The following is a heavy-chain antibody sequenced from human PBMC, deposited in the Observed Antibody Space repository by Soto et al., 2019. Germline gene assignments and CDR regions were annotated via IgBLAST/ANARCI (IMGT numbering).Heavy chain of an antibody. CDR2: IWYDGSNK. V-gene: IGHV3-33*01. J-gene: IGHJ3*02. CDR1: GFTFSSYG. CDR3: ARAYPPDIVVVGAFDI. D-gene: IGHD2-15*01. Sequence: GGSLRLSCAASGFTFSSYGMHWVRQAPGKGLEWVAVIWYDGSNKYYADSVKGRFTISRDNSKNTLYLQMNSLRAEDTAVYYCARAYPPDIVVVGAFDIWGQGTMVTVSS.